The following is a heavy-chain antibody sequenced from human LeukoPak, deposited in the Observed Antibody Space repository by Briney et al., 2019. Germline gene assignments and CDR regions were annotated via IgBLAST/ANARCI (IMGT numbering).Heavy chain of an antibody. CDR1: GYSISSYY. D-gene: IGHD6-13*01. CDR3: ARLRGSSWSEVDY. V-gene: IGHV4-59*08. J-gene: IGHJ4*02. CDR2: IFYRGGT. Sequence: SETLSLTCTVSGYSISSYYWNWIRQSPGKGLEWIGNIFYRGGTNYNPSLKSRVTISVDTSKNQFSLRLNSVTAADTAMYYCARLRGSSWSEVDYWGQGTLVTVSS.